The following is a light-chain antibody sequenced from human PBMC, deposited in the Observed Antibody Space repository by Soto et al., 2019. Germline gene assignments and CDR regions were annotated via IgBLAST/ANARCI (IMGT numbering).Light chain of an antibody. J-gene: IGKJ1*01. V-gene: IGKV3-15*01. Sequence: EIVVTQSPATLSVSPGERSTLSCRASQSVRSNLAWYQQKPGQAPSLLIYGASTRATGIPARFSGSGSGTEFTLTISSLQPEDFATYYCQQSYSTPRTFGQGTKVDIK. CDR2: GAS. CDR1: QSVRSN. CDR3: QQSYSTPRT.